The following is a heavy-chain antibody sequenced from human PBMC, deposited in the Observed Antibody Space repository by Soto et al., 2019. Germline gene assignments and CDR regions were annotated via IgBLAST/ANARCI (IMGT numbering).Heavy chain of an antibody. D-gene: IGHD3-16*01. CDR1: GFSLSTSGVG. Sequence: QITLKESGPTLVKPTQTLTLTCTFSGFSLSTSGVGVGWIRQPPGKALEWLALIYWDDDKRYSPSLKSRLTITKDTSKNQVVLTMTNMDPVDTATYYCAAPRGGWYALDIWGQGTMVTVSS. CDR3: AAPRGGWYALDI. J-gene: IGHJ3*02. V-gene: IGHV2-5*02. CDR2: IYWDDDK.